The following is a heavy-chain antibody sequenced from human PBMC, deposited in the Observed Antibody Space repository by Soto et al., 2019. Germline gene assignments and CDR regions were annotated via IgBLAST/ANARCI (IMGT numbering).Heavy chain of an antibody. V-gene: IGHV3-23*01. CDR1: GFTFSSYA. Sequence: GGSLRLSCAASGFTFSSYAMSWVRQAPGKGLEWVSAISGSGGSTYYADSVKGRFTISRDNSKNTLYLQMNSLRAEETAVYYCATTVQEDQWLRPIRGYFDYWGKGTLVTVSS. J-gene: IGHJ4*02. CDR3: ATTVQEDQWLRPIRGYFDY. CDR2: ISGSGGST. D-gene: IGHD5-12*01.